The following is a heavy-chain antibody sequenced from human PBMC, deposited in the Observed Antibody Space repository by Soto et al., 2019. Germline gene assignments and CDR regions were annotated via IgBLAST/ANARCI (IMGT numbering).Heavy chain of an antibody. Sequence: EVPLLESGGGLVQPGGSLRLSCAASGFTFSSYAMSWVRQAPGKGLEWVSAISGSGGSTYYADSVKGRFTISRDNSKNTLYLQMNSLRAEDTAVYYCAKGYCSGGSCFYFDYWGQGTLVTVSS. CDR3: AKGYCSGGSCFYFDY. CDR2: ISGSGGST. CDR1: GFTFSSYA. D-gene: IGHD2-15*01. V-gene: IGHV3-23*01. J-gene: IGHJ4*02.